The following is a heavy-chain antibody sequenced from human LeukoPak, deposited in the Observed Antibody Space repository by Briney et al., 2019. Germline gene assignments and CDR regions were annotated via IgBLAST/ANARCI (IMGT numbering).Heavy chain of an antibody. Sequence: GGSLRLSCAASRFTFSTYAMHWVRQAPGKGLEWVAVISYDGTNENHADSVKGRFTISRDNSKNTLYLQMNSLRAEDTAVYYCTRGPGYHDSSYLDYWGQGTLVTVSS. D-gene: IGHD3-22*01. CDR2: ISYDGTNE. CDR3: TRGPGYHDSSYLDY. V-gene: IGHV3-30*04. CDR1: RFTFSTYA. J-gene: IGHJ4*02.